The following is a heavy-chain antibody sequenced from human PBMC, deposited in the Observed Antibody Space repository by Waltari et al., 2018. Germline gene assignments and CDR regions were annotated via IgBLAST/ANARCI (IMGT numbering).Heavy chain of an antibody. V-gene: IGHV5-51*01. J-gene: IGHJ4*02. Sequence: EVQLLQSGAEVKEPGESLKISCKGPRYTFTKYWSGWVRQKPGKGREWRGSIYPGDPGTKYSPSFQGRVTISADKSITTAYLQWNSLQASDSAMYYCARLAGAVASFDYWGQGTLVTVSS. CDR3: ARLAGAVASFDY. CDR2: IYPGDPGT. CDR1: RYTFTKYW. D-gene: IGHD6-19*01.